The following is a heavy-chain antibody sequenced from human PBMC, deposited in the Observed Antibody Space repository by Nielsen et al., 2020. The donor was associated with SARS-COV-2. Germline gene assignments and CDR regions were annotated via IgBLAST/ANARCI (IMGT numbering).Heavy chain of an antibody. CDR1: GFTFSDYY. Sequence: GGSLRLSCAGSGFTFSDYYMSWIRQAPGKGLEWVAQMSGSSSYIHYADSVKGRYTISKDSAKNSLYLQVNSLRAEDTAVYYCARVAGTPPVSYSYFDLWGRGTLVTVSS. CDR2: MSGSSSYI. D-gene: IGHD6-19*01. V-gene: IGHV3-11*05. J-gene: IGHJ2*01. CDR3: ARVAGTPPVSYSYFDL.